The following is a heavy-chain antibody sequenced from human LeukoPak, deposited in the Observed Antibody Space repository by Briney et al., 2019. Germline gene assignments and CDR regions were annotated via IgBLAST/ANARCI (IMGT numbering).Heavy chain of an antibody. CDR2: IYHSGST. J-gene: IGHJ4*02. V-gene: IGHV4-30-2*01. CDR1: GGSISSGGYY. D-gene: IGHD6-19*01. Sequence: SETLSLTCTVSGGSISSGGYYWSWIRQPPGKGLEWIGYIYHSGSTYYNPSLKSRVAISVDRSKNQFSLKLSSVTAADTAVYYCARVEGPYSSGWYVDYWGQGTLVTVSS. CDR3: ARVEGPYSSGWYVDY.